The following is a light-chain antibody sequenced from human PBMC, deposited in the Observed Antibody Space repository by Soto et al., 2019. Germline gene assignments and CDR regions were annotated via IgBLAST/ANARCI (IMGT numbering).Light chain of an antibody. CDR3: QQYGSSPPT. V-gene: IGKV3-20*01. Sequence: EIVLTQSPGTLSLSPGERATVSCRASQSVSSSYLAWYQQKPGQAPRLLIYGASSRATGIPDRFSGSGSGTDFTLTISRLEPEDSAVYYCQQYGSSPPTLGQGTRWIS. CDR2: GAS. CDR1: QSVSSSY. J-gene: IGKJ1*01.